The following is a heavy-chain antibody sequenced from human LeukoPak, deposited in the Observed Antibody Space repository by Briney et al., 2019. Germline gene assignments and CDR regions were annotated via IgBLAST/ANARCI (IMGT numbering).Heavy chain of an antibody. CDR2: INPDNGDT. Sequence: ASVKVSCKTSGYSFNGYYIHWLRQAPGQGLEWMGWINPDNGDTRYSQKFQGRLTLTSDTSITTAYLELGSLRFDDTAIFYCATVASVRRFYFDFWGQGTLVTVSS. CDR3: ATVASVRRFYFDF. CDR1: GYSFNGYY. J-gene: IGHJ4*02. V-gene: IGHV1-2*02. D-gene: IGHD3-3*01.